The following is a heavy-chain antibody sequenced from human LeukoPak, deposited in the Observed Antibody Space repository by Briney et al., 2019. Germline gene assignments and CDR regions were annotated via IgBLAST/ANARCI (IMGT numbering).Heavy chain of an antibody. D-gene: IGHD3-10*01. CDR2: ITHRGSA. CDR3: ARLRRAYYYGSGSYPPFDY. CDR1: GGSFSGYY. Sequence: PSETLSLTCAVYGGSFSGYYWNWIRQTPGKGLEWIGEITHRGSANYNPSLKSRVTISVDTSKNQFSLKLSSVTAADTAVYYCARLRRAYYYGSGSYPPFDYWGQGTLVTVSS. V-gene: IGHV4-34*01. J-gene: IGHJ4*02.